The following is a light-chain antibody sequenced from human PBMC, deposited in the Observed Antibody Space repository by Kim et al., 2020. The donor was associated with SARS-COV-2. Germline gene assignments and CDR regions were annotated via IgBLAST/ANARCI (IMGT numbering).Light chain of an antibody. CDR3: AAWDDSLNGVV. CDR1: SSNVGSNT. J-gene: IGLJ2*01. CDR2: SNN. V-gene: IGLV1-44*01. Sequence: GQSVTLSWSGSSSNVGSNTVNWHQQLPGTAPKPLIYSNNQRPSGVPDRFSGSKSGTSASLAISGLQSEDEADYYCAAWDDSLNGVVFGGGTQLTVL.